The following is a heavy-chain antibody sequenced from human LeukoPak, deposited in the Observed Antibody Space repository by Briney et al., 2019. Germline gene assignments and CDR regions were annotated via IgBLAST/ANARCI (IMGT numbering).Heavy chain of an antibody. Sequence: GGSLRLSCAASGFTFSTFSMSWVRQDPWRGLEWVSSITGAGDTTFYPESVKGRFTISRDNSKNTLYLQMNSLRVEDTALYFCVRDRNYYEALQRSYWGQGTLVTVSS. D-gene: IGHD3-3*01. CDR1: GFTFSTFS. J-gene: IGHJ4*02. CDR3: VRDRNYYEALQRSY. V-gene: IGHV3-23*01. CDR2: ITGAGDTT.